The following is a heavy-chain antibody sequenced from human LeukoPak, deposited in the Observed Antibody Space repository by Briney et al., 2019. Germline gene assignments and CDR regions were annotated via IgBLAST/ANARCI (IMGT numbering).Heavy chain of an antibody. Sequence: GGSLRLSCAASGFTFSSYAMSWVRQAPGKGLEWVSAISGSGGSTYYADSVKGRFTISRDNSKNTLYLQMNSLRAEDTAVYYCAKDLIVVVVAATRFDWFDPWGQGTLVTVSS. CDR3: AKDLIVVVVAATRFDWFDP. D-gene: IGHD2-15*01. CDR2: ISGSGGST. J-gene: IGHJ5*02. V-gene: IGHV3-23*01. CDR1: GFTFSSYA.